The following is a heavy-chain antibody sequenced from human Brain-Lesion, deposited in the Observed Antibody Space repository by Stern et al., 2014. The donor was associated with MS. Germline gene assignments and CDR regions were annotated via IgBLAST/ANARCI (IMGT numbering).Heavy chain of an antibody. CDR1: GFTFDAYA. D-gene: IGHD2-21*01. J-gene: IGHJ4*02. V-gene: IGHV3-43D*03. CDR2: ITWDGGST. CDR3: AGGLGF. Sequence: VQLVEPGGVVVQPGGSLRLSCAASGFTFDAYAMHWVRQAPGKGLEWVSLITWDGGSTSYTDSVKGRFSISRDNRKSFLYLQMNSLRPEDTALYYCAGGLGFWGRGTLVTVSS.